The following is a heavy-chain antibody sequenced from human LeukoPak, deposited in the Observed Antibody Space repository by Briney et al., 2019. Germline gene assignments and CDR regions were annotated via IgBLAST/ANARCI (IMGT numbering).Heavy chain of an antibody. CDR2: IAADSTT. Sequence: GGSLRLSCAASGFTFSSYDMSWVRQAPGKGLEWVSTIAADSTTYYAVSVKGRFTISRDNSKNALLLQMNGLRAEDTAVYYCATRGRTATKYFESWGQGTLVTVSS. CDR3: ATRGRTATKYFES. J-gene: IGHJ4*02. V-gene: IGHV3-23*05. D-gene: IGHD1-1*01. CDR1: GFTFSSYD.